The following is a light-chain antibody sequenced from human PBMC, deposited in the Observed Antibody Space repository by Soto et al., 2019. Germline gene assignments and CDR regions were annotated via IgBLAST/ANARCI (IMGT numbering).Light chain of an antibody. CDR2: KAS. V-gene: IGKV1-5*03. CDR1: QTISSL. J-gene: IGKJ1*01. CDR3: QHYKSYSEA. Sequence: DIQMTQSPSTLSGSVGDRVTITCRASQTISSLLAWYQQKPGKAPKLLIYKASTFKSGVPSRFSGSGSGTEFTLTIISLQPDDVATYYCQHYKSYSEAFGQGNKVELK.